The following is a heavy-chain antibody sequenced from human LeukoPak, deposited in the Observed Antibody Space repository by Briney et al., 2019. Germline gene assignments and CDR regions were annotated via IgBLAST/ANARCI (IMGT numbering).Heavy chain of an antibody. V-gene: IGHV3-23*01. J-gene: IGHJ4*02. CDR2: ISPGGGTT. D-gene: IGHD1-1*01. CDR3: ASLSRLNRNERGDY. CDR1: GFTFNSYA. Sequence: PGGSLRLSCAASGFTFNSYAMSWVRQAPGKGLEWVSVISPGGGTTNYADSVRGRFTISRDNSKNTLYLQMNSLRADDTAVYYCASLSRLNRNERGDYWGQGTLVTVSS.